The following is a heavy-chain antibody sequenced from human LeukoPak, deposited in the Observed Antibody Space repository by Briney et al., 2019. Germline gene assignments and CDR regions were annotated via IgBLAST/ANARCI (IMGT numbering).Heavy chain of an antibody. CDR3: ARSDPVAGTDNWFDP. CDR1: GGSISSYY. J-gene: IGHJ5*02. V-gene: IGHV4-59*01. CDR2: IYYSGST. Sequence: SETLSLTCTASGGSISSYYWSWIRQPPGKGLEWIGYIYYSGSTNYNPSLKSRVTISVDTSKNQFSLKLSSVTAADTAVYYCARSDPVAGTDNWFDPWGQGTLVTVSS. D-gene: IGHD6-19*01.